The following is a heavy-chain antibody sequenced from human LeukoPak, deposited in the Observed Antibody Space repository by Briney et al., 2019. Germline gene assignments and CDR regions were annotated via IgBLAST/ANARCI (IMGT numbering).Heavy chain of an antibody. CDR2: INPSGGST. D-gene: IGHD6-13*01. Sequence: ASVKVSCKASVYTFTSYYMHWVRQAPGQGLEWMGIINPSGGSTSYAQKFQGRVTMTRDTSTSTVYMELGSLRSEDNAVYYCASLSSRYSSYGYWGQGTLVTVSS. V-gene: IGHV1-46*01. CDR1: VYTFTSYY. J-gene: IGHJ4*02. CDR3: ASLSSRYSSYGY.